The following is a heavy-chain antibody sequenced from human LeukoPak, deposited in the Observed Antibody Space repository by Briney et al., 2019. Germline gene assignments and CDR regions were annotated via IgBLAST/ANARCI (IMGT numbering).Heavy chain of an antibody. V-gene: IGHV3-11*01. D-gene: IGHD1-7*01. J-gene: IGHJ3*02. Sequence: GGSLGLSCAASGFTFSDYYMSWIRQAPGKGLEWVSYISSSGSTIYYADSVKGRFTISRDNAKNSLYLQMNSLRAEDTAVYYCAREELRSPYFDIWGQGTMVTVSS. CDR2: ISSSGSTI. CDR3: AREELRSPYFDI. CDR1: GFTFSDYY.